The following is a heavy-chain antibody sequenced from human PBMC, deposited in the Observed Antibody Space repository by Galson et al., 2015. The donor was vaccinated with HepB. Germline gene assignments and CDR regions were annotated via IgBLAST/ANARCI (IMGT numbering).Heavy chain of an antibody. V-gene: IGHV2-26*01. J-gene: IGHJ6*02. CDR3: ARSITMIVVVNTVQYYYYYGMDV. D-gene: IGHD3-22*01. Sequence: PALVKPTQTLTLTCTVSGFSLSNARMGVSWIRQPPGKALEWLAHIFSNDEKSYSTSLKSRLTISKDTSKSQVVLTMTNMDPVDTATYYCARSITMIVVVNTVQYYYYYGMDVWGQGTTVTVSS. CDR1: GFSLSNARMG. CDR2: IFSNDEK.